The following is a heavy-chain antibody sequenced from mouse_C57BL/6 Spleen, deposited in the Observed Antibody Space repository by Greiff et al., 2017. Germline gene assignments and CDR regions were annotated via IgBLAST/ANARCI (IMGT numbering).Heavy chain of an antibody. D-gene: IGHD3-2*02. J-gene: IGHJ3*01. Sequence: SGAELVKPGASVKLSCKASGYTFTSYWMHWVKQRPGQGLEWIGMIHPNSGSTNYNEKFKSKATLTADKSSSTAYMQLSSLTSEDSAVYFCARSEAQATAWFAYWGQGTLVTVSA. V-gene: IGHV1-64*01. CDR2: IHPNSGST. CDR1: GYTFTSYW. CDR3: ARSEAQATAWFAY.